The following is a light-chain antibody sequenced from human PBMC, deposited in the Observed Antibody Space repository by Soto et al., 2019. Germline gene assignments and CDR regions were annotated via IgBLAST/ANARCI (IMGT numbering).Light chain of an antibody. CDR1: SSDVDTHNY. CDR2: EVI. CDR3: SSYTSSSTLV. J-gene: IGLJ2*01. V-gene: IGLV2-14*01. Sequence: QSVLTQPASVSGSPGQSITISCTATSSDVDTHNYVSWYQQYPGKAPKLVIYEVINRPSGVSNRFSGSKSGNTASLIISGLQAEDEADYYCSSYTSSSTLVFGGWTKLTFL.